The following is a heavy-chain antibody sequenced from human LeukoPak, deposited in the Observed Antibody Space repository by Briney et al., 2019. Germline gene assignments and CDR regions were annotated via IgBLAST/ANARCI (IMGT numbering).Heavy chain of an antibody. CDR3: ARDRTYYYYGMDV. Sequence: SETLSLTCTVSGGSISSYYWSWLRQPPGKGLKWIGYIYYSGSTNYNPSLKSRVTISVDTSKNQFSLKLSSVAAADTAAYYCARDRTYYYYGMDVWGQGTTVTVSS. V-gene: IGHV4-59*01. CDR1: GGSISSYY. J-gene: IGHJ6*02. CDR2: IYYSGST.